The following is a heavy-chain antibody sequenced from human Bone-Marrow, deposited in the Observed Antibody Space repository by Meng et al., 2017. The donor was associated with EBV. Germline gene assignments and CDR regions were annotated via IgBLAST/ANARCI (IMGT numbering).Heavy chain of an antibody. D-gene: IGHD4-17*01. CDR2: ISTYTGNT. CDR1: GYPFTSSS. J-gene: IGHJ4*02. CDR3: ARVDDYGDYRGSKTLDY. Sequence: QLVQFSARVKKPGASVKVSCKTSGYPFTSSSIIRVRQAPGQRTVWMGWISTYTGNTDFVQRLQGRVSMATDTSTSTAYMELRRLRSDDTAVYSCARVDDYGDYRGSKTLDYWGQGTLVTVSS. V-gene: IGHV1-18*04.